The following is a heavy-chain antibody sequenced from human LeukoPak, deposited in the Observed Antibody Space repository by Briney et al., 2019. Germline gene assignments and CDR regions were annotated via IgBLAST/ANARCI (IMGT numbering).Heavy chain of an antibody. CDR3: ARVRDDYGDYDAFDI. CDR2: IYYSGST. J-gene: IGHJ3*02. D-gene: IGHD4-17*01. V-gene: IGHV4-59*01. CDR1: GGSISSYY. Sequence: PSETLSLTCTVSGGSISSYYWSWIRQPPGKGLEWIGYIYYSGSTNYNLSLKSRVTISVDTTKNQFSLKLSSVTAADTAVYYCARVRDDYGDYDAFDIWGQGTMVTVSS.